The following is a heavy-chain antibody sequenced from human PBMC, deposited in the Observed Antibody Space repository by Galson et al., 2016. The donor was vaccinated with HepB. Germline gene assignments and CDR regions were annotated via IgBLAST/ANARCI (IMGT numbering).Heavy chain of an antibody. CDR2: INHSGST. CDR1: GGSFSGYF. J-gene: IGHJ2*01. CDR3: ANSRWSSWYFDL. D-gene: IGHD4-23*01. V-gene: IGHV4-34*01. Sequence: ETLSLTCAVYGGSFSGYFWSWIRQPPGKGLEWIGEINHSGSTNYNPSLKSRVTISVDTSKNQFSLKLNSVTAADTALYYCANSRWSSWYFDLWGRGTLVTVSS.